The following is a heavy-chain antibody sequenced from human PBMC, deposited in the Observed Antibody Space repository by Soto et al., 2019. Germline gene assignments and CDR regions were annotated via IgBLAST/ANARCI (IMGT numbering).Heavy chain of an antibody. D-gene: IGHD5-12*01. V-gene: IGHV1-18*01. Sequence: SSLNLSCKTSGYRFSSDVISRVRQAPGQGLEWMGWISAYNGNTNYAQKLQGRVTMTTDTSTSTAYMELRSLRSDDTAVYYCARQRRGYSGYDYFDYWGQGTLVTVSS. CDR3: ARQRRGYSGYDYFDY. CDR1: GYRFSSDV. CDR2: ISAYNGNT. J-gene: IGHJ4*02.